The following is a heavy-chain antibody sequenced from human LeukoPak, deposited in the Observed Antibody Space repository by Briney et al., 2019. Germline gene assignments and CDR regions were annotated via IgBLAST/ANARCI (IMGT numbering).Heavy chain of an antibody. D-gene: IGHD6-19*01. J-gene: IGHJ4*02. CDR1: GFTFSSYG. Sequence: GGSLRLSCAASGFTFSSYGMHWVRQAPGKGLEWVAFIRYDGNEKYYGDSVTGRFTISRDNSKNTLYLQMNSLRADDTAVYYCAKDVVGQQWPENYWGQGTLVTVSS. CDR3: AKDVVGQQWPENY. CDR2: IRYDGNEK. V-gene: IGHV3-30*02.